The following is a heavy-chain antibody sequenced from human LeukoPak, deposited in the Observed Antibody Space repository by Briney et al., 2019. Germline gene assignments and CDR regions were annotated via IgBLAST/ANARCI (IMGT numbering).Heavy chain of an antibody. Sequence: SETLSLTCSVSGYSFTSGHYWGWIRQPPGKGLEWIANIYHTGSAHYNPSLKSRVTISVDTSTNQFSLKLSSVTAADTAVYYRARYCTSTTCILRGFDYWGQGTLVTVSS. J-gene: IGHJ4*02. D-gene: IGHD2/OR15-2a*01. CDR3: ARYCTSTTCILRGFDY. CDR2: IYHTGSA. V-gene: IGHV4-38-2*01. CDR1: GYSFTSGHY.